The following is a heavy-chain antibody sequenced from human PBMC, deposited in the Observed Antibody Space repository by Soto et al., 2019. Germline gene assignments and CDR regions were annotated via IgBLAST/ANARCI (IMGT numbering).Heavy chain of an antibody. D-gene: IGHD6-19*01. CDR1: GFTFSDFY. CDR3: ARGIYSGWYRADAFDV. J-gene: IGHJ3*01. V-gene: IGHV3-11*05. Sequence: PGGSLRVSCAAAGFTFSDFYMNWIRQATGKGLEWVSYITSTNSYTDYADSVKGRFTISRDNAKNSLYLQMNSLRAEDTAVYYCARGIYSGWYRADAFDVWGQGTMVTVSS. CDR2: ITSTNSYT.